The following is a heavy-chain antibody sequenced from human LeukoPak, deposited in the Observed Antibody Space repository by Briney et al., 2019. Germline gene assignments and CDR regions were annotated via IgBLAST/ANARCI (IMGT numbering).Heavy chain of an antibody. D-gene: IGHD6-19*01. Sequence: AGGSLRLSCAASGFPFSKYWMLWVRQAPGKGLESVSRINTDGTVTTYADSVKGRFTVSRDNADNTMFLQMNSVRDEDTAVYYCATKQWLAPPPDSWGQGTPVTVSS. CDR3: ATKQWLAPPPDS. V-gene: IGHV3-74*01. CDR1: GFPFSKYW. J-gene: IGHJ4*02. CDR2: INTDGTVT.